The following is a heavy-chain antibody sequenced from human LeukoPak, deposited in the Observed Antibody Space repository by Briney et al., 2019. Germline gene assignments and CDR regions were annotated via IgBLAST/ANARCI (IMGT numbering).Heavy chain of an antibody. V-gene: IGHV3-48*01. CDR2: ISTSSVTT. D-gene: IGHD3-10*01. CDR1: GFTFSSYS. CDR3: ARVYPTGALDY. J-gene: IGHJ4*02. Sequence: GGSLRLSCAASGFTFSSYSMSWVRQAPGKGLKWVSYISTSSVTTYYADSVKGRFTISRDNAKNSLYLQMNSLRAEDTAVYHCARVYPTGALDYWGQGTLVTVSS.